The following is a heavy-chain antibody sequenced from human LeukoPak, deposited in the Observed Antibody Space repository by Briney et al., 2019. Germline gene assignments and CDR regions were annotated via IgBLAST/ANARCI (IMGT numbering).Heavy chain of an antibody. D-gene: IGHD5-12*01. V-gene: IGHV1-2*02. J-gene: IGHJ4*01. CDR1: GYTFTGYY. Sequence: ASVKVSCKASGYTFTGYYMHWVRQAPGQGLEWMGWINPNSGGTNCAQKFQGRVTMTRDTSINTAYMELSRLISDDTAVYYCARDTGGYDLAYWGQGTLVTVSS. CDR2: INPNSGGT. CDR3: ARDTGGYDLAY.